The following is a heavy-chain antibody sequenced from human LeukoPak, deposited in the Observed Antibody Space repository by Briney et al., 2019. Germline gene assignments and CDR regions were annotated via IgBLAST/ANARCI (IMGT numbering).Heavy chain of an antibody. D-gene: IGHD6-13*01. CDR1: GGSISSSSSY. CDR2: IYYSGST. V-gene: IGHV4-39*07. Sequence: SETLSLTCTVSGGSISSSSSYWGWIRQPPGKGLEWIGSIYYSGSTYYNPSLKSRVTISVDTSKNQFSLNLTSVTAADTAVYYCARGWYYFDYWGQGTLDTVSS. J-gene: IGHJ4*02. CDR3: ARGWYYFDY.